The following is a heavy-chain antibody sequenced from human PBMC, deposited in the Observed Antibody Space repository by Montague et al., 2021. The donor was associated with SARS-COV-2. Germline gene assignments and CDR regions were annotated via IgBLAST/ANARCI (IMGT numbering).Heavy chain of an antibody. J-gene: IGHJ6*02. D-gene: IGHD6-13*01. V-gene: IGHV4-4*07. CDR3: ARGRRIAAGGTSYHGLDV. Sequence: SETLSLTCTVPGGSISSYYWSWIRQPAGKGLEWIGRIYIRETATYNPSLTSRVIMSADTSKNQISLKLSSVTAADTAVYYCARGRRIAAGGTSYHGLDVWGQGTKVTVSS. CDR1: GGSISSYY. CDR2: IYIRETA.